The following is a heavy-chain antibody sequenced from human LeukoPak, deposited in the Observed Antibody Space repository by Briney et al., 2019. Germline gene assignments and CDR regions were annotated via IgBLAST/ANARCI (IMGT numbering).Heavy chain of an antibody. Sequence: SQTLSLTCTVSGGSISSGGYYWSWIRQPPGKGLEWIGYIYHSGSTYYNPSLKSRVTISVDRSKNQFSLKLSSVTAADTAVYYCARTIGGGNYYYYYYCMDVWGKGTTVTVSS. CDR3: ARTIGGGNYYYYYYCMDV. CDR2: IYHSGST. D-gene: IGHD1-7*01. J-gene: IGHJ6*03. V-gene: IGHV4-30-2*01. CDR1: GGSISSGGYY.